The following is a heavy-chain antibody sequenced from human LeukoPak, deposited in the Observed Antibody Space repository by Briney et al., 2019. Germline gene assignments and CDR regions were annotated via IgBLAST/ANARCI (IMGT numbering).Heavy chain of an antibody. CDR3: AKEGGSYILGGSVGAFDI. CDR2: VSWNSDSV. CDR1: GFIFDDYA. Sequence: GGSLRLSCAASGFIFDDYAMHWVRQAPGKGLEWVSGVSWNSDSVGYADSVRGRFTISRDNAKNSLYLQMNSLRAEDTAVYYCAKEGGSYILGGSVGAFDIWGQGTMVTVSS. D-gene: IGHD1-26*01. J-gene: IGHJ3*02. V-gene: IGHV3-9*01.